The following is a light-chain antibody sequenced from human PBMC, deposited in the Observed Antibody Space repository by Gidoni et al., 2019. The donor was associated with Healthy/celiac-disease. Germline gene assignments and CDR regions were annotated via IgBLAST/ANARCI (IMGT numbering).Light chain of an antibody. Sequence: QSALTQPASVSGPPGQSITLSCTGTSSDVGGYNYVSWYQQHPGKAPKLMIYDVSNRPSGVSNRFSGSKAGNTASLTISGLQAEDEADYYCSSYTSSSTLEVFGTGTKVTVL. V-gene: IGLV2-14*03. CDR1: SSDVGGYNY. CDR3: SSYTSSSTLEV. CDR2: DVS. J-gene: IGLJ1*01.